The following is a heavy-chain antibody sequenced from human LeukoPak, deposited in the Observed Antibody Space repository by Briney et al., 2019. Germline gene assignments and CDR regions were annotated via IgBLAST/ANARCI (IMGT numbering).Heavy chain of an antibody. D-gene: IGHD2-15*01. V-gene: IGHV1-18*01. Sequence: ASVKVSCKASGYTFTSYGISWVRQAPGQGLEWMGWISAYNGNTNYAQKFQGRVTMTTDTSTSTAYMELRSLRSDDTAVYYCARVKCSGGSCYPNWFDPWGQGTLVTVSS. CDR3: ARVKCSGGSCYPNWFDP. J-gene: IGHJ5*02. CDR1: GYTFTSYG. CDR2: ISAYNGNT.